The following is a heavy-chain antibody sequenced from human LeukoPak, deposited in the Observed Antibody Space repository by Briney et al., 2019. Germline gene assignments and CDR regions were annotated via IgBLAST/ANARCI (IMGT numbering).Heavy chain of an antibody. J-gene: IGHJ4*02. V-gene: IGHV3-23*01. CDR1: GFTFSSYA. CDR2: ISGSGVST. CDR3: AKGRRAPLVGTTTKSWIDS. Sequence: GGSLRLSCAASGFTFSSYALNWVRQAPGKGLEWVSAISGSGVSTYYADYVKGRFTISRDNSKNTLYLQMNTLRAEDTAVYYCAKGRRAPLVGTTTKSWIDSWGQGTLVTVSS. D-gene: IGHD1-26*01.